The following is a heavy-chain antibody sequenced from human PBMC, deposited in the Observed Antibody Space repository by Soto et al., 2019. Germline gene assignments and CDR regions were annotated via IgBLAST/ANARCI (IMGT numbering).Heavy chain of an antibody. V-gene: IGHV3-53*01. CDR2: IYSGGST. D-gene: IGHD5-12*01. CDR1: GFTVSSNY. CDR3: ARLRWPTWWFDY. Sequence: GGSLRLSCAASGFTVSSNYMSWVRQAPGKGLEWVSVIYSGGSTYYADSVKGRFTISRDNSKNTLYLQMNSLRAEDTAVYYCARLRWPTWWFDYWGQGTLVTVSS. J-gene: IGHJ4*02.